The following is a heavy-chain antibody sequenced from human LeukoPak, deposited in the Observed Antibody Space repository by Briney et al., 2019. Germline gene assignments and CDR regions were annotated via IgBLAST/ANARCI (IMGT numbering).Heavy chain of an antibody. CDR1: GFTFDDYA. J-gene: IGHJ3*02. V-gene: IGHV3-43*02. D-gene: IGHD3-10*01. Sequence: GGSLRLSCAASGFTFDDYAMHWVRQAPGKGLEWVSLISGDGGSTYYADSVKGRSTISRDNSKNSLYLQMNGLRTEDTALYYCAKEGGSGSYYPDAFDIWGQGTMVTVSS. CDR3: AKEGGSGSYYPDAFDI. CDR2: ISGDGGST.